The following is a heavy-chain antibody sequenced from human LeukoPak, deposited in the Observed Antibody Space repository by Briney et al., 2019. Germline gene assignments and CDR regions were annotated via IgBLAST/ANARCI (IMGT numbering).Heavy chain of an antibody. CDR1: GFTFSSNG. J-gene: IGHJ4*02. Sequence: GGSLRLSCEASGFTFSSNGMHWVRQAPGKGLEWVAVISYDGSNKYYADSVKGRFTISRDNSNNTLYLLMNSLRADDAAVYYCALPRDGYNFDSWGQGTLVTVSS. CDR2: ISYDGSNK. V-gene: IGHV3-30*03. CDR3: ALPRDGYNFDS. D-gene: IGHD5-24*01.